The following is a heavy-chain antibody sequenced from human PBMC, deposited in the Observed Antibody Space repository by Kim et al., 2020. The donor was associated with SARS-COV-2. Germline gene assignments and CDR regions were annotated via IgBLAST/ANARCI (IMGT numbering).Heavy chain of an antibody. CDR3: ARVRGVIGFDP. V-gene: IGHV4-59*01. J-gene: IGHJ5*02. Sequence: TNYNTSLKRRGTISVATSKNQFSLKLSLGTAAGTAVYYCARVRGVIGFDPWGQGTLVTVSS. CDR2: T. D-gene: IGHD3-10*01.